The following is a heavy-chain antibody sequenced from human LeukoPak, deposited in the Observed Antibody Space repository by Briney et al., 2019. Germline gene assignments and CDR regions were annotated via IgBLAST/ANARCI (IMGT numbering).Heavy chain of an antibody. D-gene: IGHD3-10*01. CDR2: IIPIFGTA. CDR3: ARDIYGVSGNLHWFDP. J-gene: IGHJ5*02. V-gene: IGHV1-69*13. Sequence: ASVKVSCKASGGTFSSYVISWVRQAPGQGLEWMGGIIPIFGTANYAQKFQSRVTITADESTSTAYMEMSSLRSEDTAVYYCARDIYGVSGNLHWFDPWGQGTLVTVSS. CDR1: GGTFSSYV.